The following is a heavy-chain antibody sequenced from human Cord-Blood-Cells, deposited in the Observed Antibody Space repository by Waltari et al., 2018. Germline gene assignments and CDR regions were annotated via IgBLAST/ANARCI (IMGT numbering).Heavy chain of an antibody. Sequence: QVQLQESGPGLVKPSETLSLTCTVSGGAISSHYRTWIRQPPGKGLEWIGYIYYSGSTNYNPSLKSRVTISVDTSKNQFSLKLSSVTAADTAVYYCARGFNWGWDAFDIWGQWTMVTVSS. CDR1: GGAISSHY. V-gene: IGHV4-59*11. CDR2: IYYSGST. D-gene: IGHD7-27*01. CDR3: ARGFNWGWDAFDI. J-gene: IGHJ3*02.